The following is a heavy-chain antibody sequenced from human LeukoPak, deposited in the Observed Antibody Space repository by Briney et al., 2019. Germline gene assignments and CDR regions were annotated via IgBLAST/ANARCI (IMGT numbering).Heavy chain of an antibody. CDR1: GFTFSSYW. V-gene: IGHV3-7*01. CDR2: IKQDGSEK. J-gene: IGHJ4*02. CDR3: ARDIEHVEAYYFDY. D-gene: IGHD2-21*01. Sequence: PGGSLRLSCAASGFTFSSYWMSWVRQAPGKGLEWVANIKQDGSEKYYVDSVKGRFTISRDNAKNSLYLQMNSLRAEDTAVYYCARDIEHVEAYYFDYWGQGTLVTVSS.